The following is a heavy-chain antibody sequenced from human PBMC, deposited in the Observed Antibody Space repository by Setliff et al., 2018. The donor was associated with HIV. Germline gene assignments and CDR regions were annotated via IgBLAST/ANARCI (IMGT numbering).Heavy chain of an antibody. CDR2: IYPGGSDI. Sequence: HGESLKISCKVSGYSSTKYLNGWVRQMPGKGLEWMGLIYPGGSDIRYSPSFQGQVTISDDKSVSSAHLQWSSLKASDTAMYYCARHKNGAYSLNSWGQGTLVTVSS. CDR1: GYSSTKYL. D-gene: IGHD4-17*01. V-gene: IGHV5-51*01. CDR3: ARHKNGAYSLNS. J-gene: IGHJ4*02.